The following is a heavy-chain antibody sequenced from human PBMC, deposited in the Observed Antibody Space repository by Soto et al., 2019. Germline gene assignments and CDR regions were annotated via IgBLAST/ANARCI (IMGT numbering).Heavy chain of an antibody. J-gene: IGHJ5*02. CDR2: IKKDESEK. CDR1: GFTFSDYW. D-gene: IGHD3-16*01. Sequence: PGGSLRLSCAASGFTFSDYWMSWVRQAPGKRLEWVANIKKDESEKYYVDSVKGRFTISRDNAKNSLNLQMNSLRAEDAAVYYCASGSAAPYAWGQGTLATVSS. V-gene: IGHV3-7*03. CDR3: ASGSAAPYA.